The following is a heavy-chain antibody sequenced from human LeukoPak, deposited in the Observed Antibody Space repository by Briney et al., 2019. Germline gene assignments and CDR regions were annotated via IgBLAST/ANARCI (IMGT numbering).Heavy chain of an antibody. CDR2: INHSGST. CDR3: ARGIGVYPQFWGFDY. J-gene: IGHJ4*02. CDR1: GGSFSGYY. D-gene: IGHD3-16*01. V-gene: IGHV4-34*01. Sequence: SETLSLTCAVYGGSFSGYYWSWIRQPPGKGLEWIGEINHSGSTNYNPSLKSRVTISVDTSKNQFSLKLSSVTAADTAVYYCARGIGVYPQFWGFDYWGQGTLVTVSS.